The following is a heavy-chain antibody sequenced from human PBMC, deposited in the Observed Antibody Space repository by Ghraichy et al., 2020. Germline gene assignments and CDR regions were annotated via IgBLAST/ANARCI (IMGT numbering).Heavy chain of an antibody. D-gene: IGHD6-19*01. CDR3: ANPRPGYSSSDGV. J-gene: IGHJ3*01. CDR2: INGQGGWT. CDR1: GFTFSSYA. Sequence: GGSLRLSCAASGFTFSSYAMSWVRQAPGKGLEWVSIINGQGGWTSYADSVRGRFTISRDNSRNTLYLQMNSLRAEDTAVYYCANPRPGYSSSDGVWGQGTTVTVSS. V-gene: IGHV3-23*01.